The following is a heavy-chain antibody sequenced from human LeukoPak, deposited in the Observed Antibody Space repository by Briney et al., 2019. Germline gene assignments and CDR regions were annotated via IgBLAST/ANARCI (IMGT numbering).Heavy chain of an antibody. CDR1: GFTFSSYA. V-gene: IGHV3-30*04. J-gene: IGHJ4*02. CDR2: ISYDGSNK. CDR3: ASPSY. Sequence: GGSLRLSCAASGFTFSSYAMHWVRQAPGKGLERVAVISYDGSNKYYADSVKGRFTISRDKSKNTLYLQMNSLRAEDTAVYYCASPSYWGQGTLVTVSS.